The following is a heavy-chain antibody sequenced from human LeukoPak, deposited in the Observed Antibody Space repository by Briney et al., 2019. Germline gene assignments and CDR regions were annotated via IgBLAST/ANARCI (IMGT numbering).Heavy chain of an antibody. CDR1: GFTVSSNY. V-gene: IGHV3-53*01. Sequence: PGGSLRLSCAASGFTVSSNYMSWVRQAPGKGLEWVSVIYSGGSTYYADSVKGRFTISRDNSKSTLYIQMNSLRAEDTAVYYCARVSGSYRDWFDPWGQGTLVTVSS. CDR3: ARVSGSYRDWFDP. J-gene: IGHJ5*02. CDR2: IYSGGST. D-gene: IGHD1-26*01.